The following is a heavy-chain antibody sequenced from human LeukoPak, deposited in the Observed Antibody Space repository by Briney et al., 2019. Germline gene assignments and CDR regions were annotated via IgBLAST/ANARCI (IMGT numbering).Heavy chain of an antibody. CDR1: DFTFTSYA. Sequence: GGSLRLSCAASDFTFTSYAMSWVRQAPGRGLEWVSTISGSGSNTYYADSVKGRYTISRDNSKNTLYLQMNSLRAEDTAMYYCAKSDWYKRGEPDYFDYWGQGSLVTVSS. J-gene: IGHJ4*02. D-gene: IGHD6-19*01. CDR2: ISGSGSNT. V-gene: IGHV3-23*01. CDR3: AKSDWYKRGEPDYFDY.